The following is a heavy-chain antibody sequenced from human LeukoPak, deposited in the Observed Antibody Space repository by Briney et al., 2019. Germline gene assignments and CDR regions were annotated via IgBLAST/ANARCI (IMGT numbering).Heavy chain of an antibody. J-gene: IGHJ4*02. CDR3: ARVAAAGNDY. D-gene: IGHD6-13*01. CDR1: GGSISSYY. Sequence: SETLSLTCTVSGGSISSYYWSWIRQPPGKGLEWIGYIYYSGSTNCNPSLKSRVTISVDTSKNQFSLKLSSVTAADTAVYCCARVAAAGNDYWGQGTLVTVSS. CDR2: IYYSGST. V-gene: IGHV4-59*01.